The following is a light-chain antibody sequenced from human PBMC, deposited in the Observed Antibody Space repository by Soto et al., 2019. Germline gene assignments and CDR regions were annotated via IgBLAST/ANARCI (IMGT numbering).Light chain of an antibody. CDR1: QSVSRH. J-gene: IGKJ5*01. CDR3: QQRTNWPPSIT. Sequence: EIVLKQSPATLSLSPGERATLSCRASQSVSRHLAWYQQKPGQAPRLLIYDASNRATGIPARFSGSGSGTDFTLTISSLEPEDFAVYSCQQRTNWPPSITFGQGTRLEIK. CDR2: DAS. V-gene: IGKV3-11*01.